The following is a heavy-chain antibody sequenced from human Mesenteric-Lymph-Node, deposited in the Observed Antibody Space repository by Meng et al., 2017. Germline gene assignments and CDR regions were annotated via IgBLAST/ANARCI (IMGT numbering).Heavy chain of an antibody. J-gene: IGHJ5*02. CDR2: INHSGST. CDR1: GGSFSGYY. D-gene: IGHD6-19*01. V-gene: IGHV4-34*01. Sequence: QLQQCGAGLLEPSETLSLPCSVYGGSFSGYYWSWIRQPPGKGLEWIGEINHSGSTNYNPSLKSRVTISVDTSKNQFSLKLSSVTAADTAVFYCVRSSAWVRTGFDPWGQGTLVTVSS. CDR3: VRSSAWVRTGFDP.